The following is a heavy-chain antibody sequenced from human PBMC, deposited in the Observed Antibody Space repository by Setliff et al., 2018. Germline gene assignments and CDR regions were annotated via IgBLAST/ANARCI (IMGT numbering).Heavy chain of an antibody. D-gene: IGHD6-19*01. CDR1: GGSISSYY. V-gene: IGHV4-4*07. J-gene: IGHJ6*03. CDR3: AREQWLDPPGYYYMDV. CDR2: IYIGGRA. Sequence: PSETLSLTCTVSGGSISSYYWSWIRQPAGKGLEWIGHIYIGGRANYNPSLKSRVTMSIDTSKSQFSLKLNSVTAADMAVYYCAREQWLDPPGYYYMDVWAKGTTVTVSS.